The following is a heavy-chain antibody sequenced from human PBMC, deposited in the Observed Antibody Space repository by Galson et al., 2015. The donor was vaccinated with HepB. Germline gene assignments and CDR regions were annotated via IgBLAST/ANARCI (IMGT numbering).Heavy chain of an antibody. CDR3: ARGNVGDYDFWSGYYTGYYYYYMDV. CDR2: MNPNSGNT. CDR1: GYTFTSYD. V-gene: IGHV1-8*01. J-gene: IGHJ6*03. Sequence: SVKVSCKASGYTFTSYDINWVRQATGQGLEWMGWMNPNSGNTGYAQKFQGGVTMTRNTSISTAYMELSSLRSEDTAVYYCARGNVGDYDFWSGYYTGYYYYYMDVWGKGTTVTVSS. D-gene: IGHD3-3*01.